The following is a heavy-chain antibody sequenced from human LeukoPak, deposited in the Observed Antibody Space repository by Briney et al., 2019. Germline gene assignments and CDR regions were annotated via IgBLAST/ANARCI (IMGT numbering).Heavy chain of an antibody. V-gene: IGHV3-66*01. CDR1: GFTVSSNY. CDR2: IYSGGST. CDR3: AGRWFGEDDAFDI. Sequence: GGSLRLSCAASGFTVSSNYMSWVRQAPGKGLEWVSVIYSGGSTYYADSVKGRFTISRDNSKNTLYLQMNSLRAEDTAVYYCAGRWFGEDDAFDIWGQGTMVTVSS. J-gene: IGHJ3*02. D-gene: IGHD3-10*01.